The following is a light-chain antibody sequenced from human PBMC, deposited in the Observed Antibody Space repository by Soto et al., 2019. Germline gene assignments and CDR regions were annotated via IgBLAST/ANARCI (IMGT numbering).Light chain of an antibody. J-gene: IGLJ2*01. Sequence: QSVLTQPPSASGTPGQRVTISCSGSSSNIGSNAVNWYQHLPGTAPKLLIYNTNQRPSGAPDRFSGSKSGTSASLAISGLQSEDEADYYCATWDVIPRDVVFGGGTKLTVL. V-gene: IGLV1-44*01. CDR1: SSNIGSNA. CDR3: ATWDVIPRDVV. CDR2: NTN.